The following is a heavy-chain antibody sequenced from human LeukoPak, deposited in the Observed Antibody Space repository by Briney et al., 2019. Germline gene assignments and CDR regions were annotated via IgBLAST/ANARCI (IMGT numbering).Heavy chain of an antibody. V-gene: IGHV3-66*01. J-gene: IGHJ4*02. CDR1: GFTVSSNY. D-gene: IGHD6-19*01. Sequence: GGSLRLSCAASGFTVSSNYMSWVRQAPGKGLEWVSVIYSGGSTNYADSVKSRFTISRDNAKNTMYLQKNTLRAGDTAVYYCARGSSGYWGQGTLVTVSS. CDR2: IYSGGST. CDR3: ARGSSGY.